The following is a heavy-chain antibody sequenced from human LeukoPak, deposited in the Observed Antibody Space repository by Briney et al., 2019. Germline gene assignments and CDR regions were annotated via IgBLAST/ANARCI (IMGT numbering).Heavy chain of an antibody. Sequence: PGGSLRLSCAASGFTVSSYAMSWVRQAPGKGLEWVSAISGSGGSTYYADSVKGRSTISRDNSKNTLYLQMNSLRAEDTAVYYCAKDINHIVVYYFDYWGQGTLVTVSS. D-gene: IGHD2-15*01. CDR2: ISGSGGST. V-gene: IGHV3-23*01. J-gene: IGHJ4*02. CDR3: AKDINHIVVYYFDY. CDR1: GFTVSSYA.